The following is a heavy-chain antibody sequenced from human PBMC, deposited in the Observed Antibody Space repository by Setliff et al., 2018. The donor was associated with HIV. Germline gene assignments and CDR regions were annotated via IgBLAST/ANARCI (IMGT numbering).Heavy chain of an antibody. V-gene: IGHV4-31*03. CDR3: ARAYGDIATYYYYYYMDV. CDR2: IYYSGNT. D-gene: IGHD4-17*01. J-gene: IGHJ6*03. Sequence: SETLSLTCTVSGGSISSGSYYWSWIRQHPGKGLEWIGYIYYSGNTYYSPSLKSRVTISVDTSKNQFSLKLSSVTAADTAAYYCARAYGDIATYYYYYYMDVWGQGTTVTVSS. CDR1: GGSISSGSYY.